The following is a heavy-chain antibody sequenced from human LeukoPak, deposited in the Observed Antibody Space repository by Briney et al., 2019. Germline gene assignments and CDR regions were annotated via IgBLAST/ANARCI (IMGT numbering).Heavy chain of an antibody. CDR1: GFTFSSYS. D-gene: IGHD3-9*01. CDR2: IRYDGSNK. J-gene: IGHJ4*02. CDR3: AKDFIFSGVFYY. Sequence: GGSLRLSCAASGFTFSSYSMNWVRQAPGKGLEWVAFIRYDGSNKYYADSVKGRFTISRDNSKNTLYLQMNSLRAEDTAVYYCAKDFIFSGVFYYWGQGTLVTVSS. V-gene: IGHV3-30*02.